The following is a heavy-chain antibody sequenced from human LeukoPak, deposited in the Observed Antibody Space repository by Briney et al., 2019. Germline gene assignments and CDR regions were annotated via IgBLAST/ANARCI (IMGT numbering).Heavy chain of an antibody. V-gene: IGHV1-2*06. J-gene: IGHJ3*02. D-gene: IGHD3-3*01. Sequence: SVKVSCKASGYTFTGYYMHWVRQAPGQGLEWMGRINPNSGGTNYAQKFQGRVTMTRDTSISTAYMELSRLRSDDTAVYYCARGRFLEWRKSPDAFDIWGQGTMVTVSS. CDR1: GYTFTGYY. CDR2: INPNSGGT. CDR3: ARGRFLEWRKSPDAFDI.